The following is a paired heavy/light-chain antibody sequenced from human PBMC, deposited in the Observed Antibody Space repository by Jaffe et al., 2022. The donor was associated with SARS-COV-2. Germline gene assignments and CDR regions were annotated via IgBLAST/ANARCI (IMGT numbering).Heavy chain of an antibody. D-gene: IGHD3-16*01. CDR2: INPYNGNT. J-gene: IGHJ4*02. V-gene: IGHV1-18*01. CDR3: AREIISLGATRPLGI. Sequence: QVQLVQSGAEVKKPGASVKVSCKASGYSFTSYGISWVRQAPGQRLEWMGWINPYNGNTNSAPKLQGRVTMTTDASTGTAFMEVRSLRSDDTAVYYCAREIISLGATRPLGIWGQGTLVTVSS. CDR1: GYSFTSYG.
Light chain of an antibody. CDR2: WAS. V-gene: IGKV4-1*01. Sequence: DIVMTQSPDSLAVSLGERATFNCKSSQSVLSSSNNKNYLAWYQQKPGQPPKLLIYWASTRESGVPGRFSGSGSGTDFALTISSLQAEDVAVYFCQQYYTTPLTFGGGTKVEI. CDR1: QSVLSSSNNKNY. J-gene: IGKJ4*01. CDR3: QQYYTTPLT.